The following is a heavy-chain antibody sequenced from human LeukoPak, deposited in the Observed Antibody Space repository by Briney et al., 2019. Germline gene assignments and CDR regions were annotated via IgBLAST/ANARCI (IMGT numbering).Heavy chain of an antibody. J-gene: IGHJ5*02. CDR1: GYTFTSYG. Sequence: ASVKVSCKASGYTFTSYGISWVRQAPGQGLEWMGWISAYNGNTNYAQKLQGRVTMTTDTSTSTAYMELRSLRSDDTAVYYCARDGMMTTVTTVFDPWGQGTLVTVSS. CDR3: ARDGMMTTVTTVFDP. V-gene: IGHV1-18*01. D-gene: IGHD4-17*01. CDR2: ISAYNGNT.